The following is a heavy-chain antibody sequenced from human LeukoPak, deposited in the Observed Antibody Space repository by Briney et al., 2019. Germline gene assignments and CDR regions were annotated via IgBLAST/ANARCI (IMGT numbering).Heavy chain of an antibody. J-gene: IGHJ4*02. V-gene: IGHV4-39*07. CDR1: GGSISSSSYY. D-gene: IGHD5-12*01. CDR2: IYHTGST. Sequence: KSSETLSLTCTVSGGSISSSSYYWGWIRQPPGQGLEWIGEIYHTGSTNYKASLKSRVTISLDKSKNQFSLRLTSVTAADTAVYYCARMGGYEGNSHYFDYWGQGALVTVSS. CDR3: ARMGGYEGNSHYFDY.